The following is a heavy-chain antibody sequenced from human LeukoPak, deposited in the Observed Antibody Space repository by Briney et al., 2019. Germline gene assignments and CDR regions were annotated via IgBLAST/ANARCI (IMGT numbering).Heavy chain of an antibody. CDR1: EFSFSNAW. V-gene: IGHV3-23*01. CDR3: AKAVAGLNYFDY. J-gene: IGHJ4*02. Sequence: GGSLRLSCAASEFSFSNAWMSWVRQAPGKGLEWVSAISGSGGSTYYADSVKGRFTISRDNSKNTLYLQMNSLRAEDTAVYYCAKAVAGLNYFDYWGQGTLVTVSS. CDR2: ISGSGGST. D-gene: IGHD6-19*01.